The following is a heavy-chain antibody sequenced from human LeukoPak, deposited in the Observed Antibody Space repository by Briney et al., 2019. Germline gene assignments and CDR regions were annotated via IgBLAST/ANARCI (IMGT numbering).Heavy chain of an antibody. CDR2: INTDGSST. J-gene: IGHJ4*02. V-gene: IGHV3-74*01. Sequence: GGSLRLSCAASEFTFSSYWMHWVRQDPGTGLVWVSRINTDGSSTRYADSVKGRFTISRDNAKNTLYLQMNSLRAEDTAVYYCAREPGFCSSTSCYRPEDYWGQGTLVTVSS. D-gene: IGHD2-2*01. CDR1: EFTFSSYW. CDR3: AREPGFCSSTSCYRPEDY.